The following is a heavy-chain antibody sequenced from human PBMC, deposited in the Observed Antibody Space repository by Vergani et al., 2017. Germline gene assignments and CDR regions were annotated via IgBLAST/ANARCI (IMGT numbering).Heavy chain of an antibody. CDR1: GYTFTGYY. D-gene: IGHD3-22*01. CDR3: ARGVGYDSSGYYYGRNWFDP. CDR2: INPNSGGT. V-gene: IGHV1-2*02. Sequence: QVQLVQSGAEEKKPGASVKVSCKASGYTFTGYYMHWVRQAPGQGLGWMGWINPNSGGTNYAQKFQGSVTMTRETSISTAYMELSRLRSDDTAVYYCARGVGYDSSGYYYGRNWFDPWGQGTLVTVSS. J-gene: IGHJ5*02.